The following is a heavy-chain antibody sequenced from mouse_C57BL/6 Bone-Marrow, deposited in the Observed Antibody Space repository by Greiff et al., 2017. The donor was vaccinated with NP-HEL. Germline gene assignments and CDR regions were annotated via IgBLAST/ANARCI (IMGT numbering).Heavy chain of an antibody. Sequence: QVQLKQPGAELVKPGASVKSSCKASGYTFTSYWMHWVKQRPGQGLEWIGMIHPNSGSTNYNEKFKSKATLTVDKSSSTAYMQLSSLTSEDSAVYYCARDWDIYYFDYWGQGTTRTVSS. CDR3: ARDWDIYYFDY. D-gene: IGHD4-1*01. CDR1: GYTFTSYW. V-gene: IGHV1-64*01. J-gene: IGHJ2*01. CDR2: IHPNSGST.